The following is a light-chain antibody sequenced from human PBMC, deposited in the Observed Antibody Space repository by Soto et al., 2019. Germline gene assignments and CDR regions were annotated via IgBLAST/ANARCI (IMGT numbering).Light chain of an antibody. J-gene: IGKJ4*01. CDR3: QQANSFQAT. CDR2: AAS. V-gene: IGKV1-39*01. CDR1: QSISSY. Sequence: DLQMTQSPSTLSASVGDRVPITCRASQSISSYLNWYQKKPGKAPKLLIYAASSLQSGVPSRFSGSGSGTDLTITISSLQPEDFETYYCQQANSFQATFGGGTKVDIK.